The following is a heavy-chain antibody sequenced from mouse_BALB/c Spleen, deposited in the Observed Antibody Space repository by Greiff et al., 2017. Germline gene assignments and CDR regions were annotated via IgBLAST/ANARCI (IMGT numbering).Heavy chain of an antibody. J-gene: IGHJ2*01. Sequence: QVQLQQSGAELVRPGTSVKISCKASGYTFTNYWLGWVKQRPGHGLEWIGDIYPGGGYTNYTEKFKGKATLTADTSSSTAYMQLSSLTSEDSAVYFCAIHYGSSYVYYWGQGTTLTVSS. CDR3: AIHYGSSYVYY. CDR1: GYTFTNYW. V-gene: IGHV1-63*02. CDR2: IYPGGGYT. D-gene: IGHD1-1*01.